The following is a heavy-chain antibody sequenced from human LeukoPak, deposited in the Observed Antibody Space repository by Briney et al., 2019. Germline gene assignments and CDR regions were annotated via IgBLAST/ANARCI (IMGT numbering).Heavy chain of an antibody. CDR2: INTSGNT. J-gene: IGHJ4*02. D-gene: IGHD6-6*01. V-gene: IGHV4-4*07. CDR3: AREGRSSSSGY. CDR1: GGSISGYY. Sequence: PSETLSLTCTVSGGSISGYYWTWIRQPAGKGLEWIGRINTSGNTNYNPSLKSRVTMSTDTSKNQFSLILNSVTAADTAVYYCAREGRSSSSGYWGQGILATVSS.